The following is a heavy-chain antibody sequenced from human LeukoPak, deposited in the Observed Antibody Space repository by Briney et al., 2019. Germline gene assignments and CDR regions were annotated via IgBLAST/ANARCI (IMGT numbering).Heavy chain of an antibody. Sequence: SVKVSCKASGGTFSSCAISWVRQAPGQGLEWMGGIIPIFGTANYAQKFQGRVTITADESTSTAYMELSSLRSEDTAVYYCATGVVPAALFDYWGQGTLVTVSS. J-gene: IGHJ4*02. V-gene: IGHV1-69*13. D-gene: IGHD2-2*01. CDR2: IIPIFGTA. CDR3: ATGVVPAALFDY. CDR1: GGTFSSCA.